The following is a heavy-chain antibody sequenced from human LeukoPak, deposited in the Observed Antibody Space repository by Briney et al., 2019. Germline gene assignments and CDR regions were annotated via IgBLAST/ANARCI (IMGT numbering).Heavy chain of an antibody. D-gene: IGHD6-19*01. CDR1: GYTFTSCD. CDR3: TRGSSGRRDN. J-gene: IGHJ4*02. CDR2: MNPNSGNT. Sequence: ASVTVSCKGSGYTFTSCDINGVRQAPGQGVEGMGWMNPNSGNTGYGQSFQGRITMTRDISIGTAYMELSNLTSEDTAIYYCTRGSSGRRDNWGQGALVTVSA. V-gene: IGHV1-8*01.